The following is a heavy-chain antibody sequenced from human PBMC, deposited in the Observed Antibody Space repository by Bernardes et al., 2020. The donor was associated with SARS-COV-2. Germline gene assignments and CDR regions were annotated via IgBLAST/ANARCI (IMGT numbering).Heavy chain of an antibody. CDR3: ARRQTNCTGGRCYSGGMDV. CDR2: IYPGDSDS. CDR1: GYIFINNW. V-gene: IGHV5-51*01. Sequence: GESLKISCKASGYIFINNWIDWVRQMPGKGLEWMGTIYPGDSDSRYSPSFQGQVTVSADKSINTAYLQWSSLKAPDTAVYYCARRQTNCTGGRCYSGGMDVWGQGTPVTVSS. D-gene: IGHD2-15*01. J-gene: IGHJ6*02.